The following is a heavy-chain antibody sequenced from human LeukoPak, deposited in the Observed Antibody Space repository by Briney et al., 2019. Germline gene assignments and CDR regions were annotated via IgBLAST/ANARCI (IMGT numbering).Heavy chain of an antibody. CDR3: ARQHYGDNSAFDY. V-gene: IGHV4-34*01. Sequence: SETLSLTCAVSGGSVSGFYWSWVRQPPGKGLEWIGEINHSGSTNYSPSLKSRVTISVDTSKSHFSLRLDSVTAADTAVYYCARQHYGDNSAFDYWGQGTLVTVSS. CDR1: GGSVSGFY. J-gene: IGHJ4*02. CDR2: INHSGST. D-gene: IGHD4-23*01.